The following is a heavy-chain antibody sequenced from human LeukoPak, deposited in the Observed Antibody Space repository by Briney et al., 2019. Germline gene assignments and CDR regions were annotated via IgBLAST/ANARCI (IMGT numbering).Heavy chain of an antibody. V-gene: IGHV4-39*07. CDR1: RGSISSRSYY. CDR3: ARWFSGYNSTFDY. Sequence: SETLSLTCTVSRGSISSRSYYGGWIRQPPGKGVEWIGNIYFIGSTYYNPSLKSRLTISVDTSKNHFSLKLSSVTAADTAVYYCARWFSGYNSTFDYWGQGTLVTVSS. D-gene: IGHD5-12*01. CDR2: IYFIGST. J-gene: IGHJ4*02.